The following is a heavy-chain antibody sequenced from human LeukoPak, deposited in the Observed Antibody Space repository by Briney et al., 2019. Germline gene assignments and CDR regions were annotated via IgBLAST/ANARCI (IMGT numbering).Heavy chain of an antibody. Sequence: ASVKVSCKASGGTFISYAISWVRQAPGQGLEWMGGIIPIFGTANYAQKFQGRVTITADKSTSTAHMELSSLRSEDTAVYYCARADIRYSYGYYNWFDPWGQGTLVTVSS. CDR2: IIPIFGTA. D-gene: IGHD5-18*01. J-gene: IGHJ5*02. CDR1: GGTFISYA. CDR3: ARADIRYSYGYYNWFDP. V-gene: IGHV1-69*06.